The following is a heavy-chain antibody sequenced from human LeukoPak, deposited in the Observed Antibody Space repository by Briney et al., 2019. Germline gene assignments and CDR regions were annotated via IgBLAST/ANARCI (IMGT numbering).Heavy chain of an antibody. CDR3: ARDQYDTWSRRGNFDS. Sequence: GGSLRLYCVASGFTFGKYWMSWVRQAPGKGLEWVANIKLDGSEKNYVDSVKGRFTISRDNTKNSLYLQMNSLRVEDTAVFYCARDQYDTWSRRGNFDSWGQGTLVTVSS. V-gene: IGHV3-7*03. CDR1: GFTFGKYW. D-gene: IGHD3-3*01. CDR2: IKLDGSEK. J-gene: IGHJ4*02.